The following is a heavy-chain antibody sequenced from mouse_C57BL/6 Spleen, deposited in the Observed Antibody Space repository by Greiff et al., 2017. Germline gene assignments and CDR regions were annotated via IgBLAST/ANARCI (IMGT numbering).Heavy chain of an antibody. D-gene: IGHD1-1*01. CDR3: ASLYYYGSSYGGYFDV. V-gene: IGHV5-9*01. J-gene: IGHJ1*03. CDR2: ISGGGGNT. Sequence: EVKLVESGGGLVKPGGSLKLSCAASGFTFSSYTMSWVRQTPEKRLEWVATISGGGGNTYYPDSVKGRFTISRVNAKNTLYLQMSSLRSEDTALYYCASLYYYGSSYGGYFDVWGTGTTVTVSS. CDR1: GFTFSSYT.